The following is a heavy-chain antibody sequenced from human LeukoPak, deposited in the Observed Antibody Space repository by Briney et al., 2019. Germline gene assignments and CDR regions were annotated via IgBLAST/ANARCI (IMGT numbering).Heavy chain of an antibody. J-gene: IGHJ5*02. CDR3: AXGXFGXGELVPSDWFDP. CDR2: INHSGST. V-gene: IGHV4-34*01. Sequence: SETLSLTCAVYGGSFSGYYWSWIRQPPGKGLEWIGEINHSGSTNYNPSLKSRVTISVDTSKNQFSLKLSSVTAADTAVYYCAXGXFGXGELVPSDWFDPWGQGTLVTVSS. CDR1: GGSFSGYY. D-gene: IGHD3-10*01.